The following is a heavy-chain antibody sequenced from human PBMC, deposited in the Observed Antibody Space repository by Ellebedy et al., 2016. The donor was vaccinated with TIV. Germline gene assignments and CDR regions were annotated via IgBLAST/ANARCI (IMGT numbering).Heavy chain of an antibody. J-gene: IGHJ3*02. CDR3: ARVVWQQPVSYAFDI. CDR2: ISYSGST. Sequence: MPSETLSLTCTVSGGSISSYYWSWIRQPPGEGLEWIGYISYSGSTNYNPSLKSRVTISVDTSKNQFSLRLNSVTAADTAVYYCARVVWQQPVSYAFDIWGQGAMVTVSS. D-gene: IGHD6-13*01. V-gene: IGHV4-59*01. CDR1: GGSISSYY.